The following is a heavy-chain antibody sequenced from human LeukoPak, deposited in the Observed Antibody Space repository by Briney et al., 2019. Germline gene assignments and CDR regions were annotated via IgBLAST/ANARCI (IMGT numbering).Heavy chain of an antibody. Sequence: PSEPLSLTCTVSGGSISSYYWSWIRQPPGKGLEWIGYIYYSGSTNYNPSLKSRVTISVDTSKNQFSLKLSSVTAADTAVYYCARTYSSGVFDIWGQGTMVTVSS. CDR1: GGSISSYY. CDR3: ARTYSSGVFDI. CDR2: IYYSGST. J-gene: IGHJ3*02. D-gene: IGHD5-18*01. V-gene: IGHV4-59*08.